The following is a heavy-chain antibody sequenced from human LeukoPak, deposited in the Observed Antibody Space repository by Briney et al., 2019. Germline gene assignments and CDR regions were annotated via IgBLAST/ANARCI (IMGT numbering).Heavy chain of an antibody. V-gene: IGHV3-30*18. D-gene: IGHD4-17*01. CDR2: ISYDGSNE. Sequence: PGRSLRLSCAASGFTFSSYGMHWVRQAPGKGLEWVAVISYDGSNEKYAESVKGRFTSSRDNSKNTMDLQMNSLRPEDTAVYYCAKDRSGGSDYGDYWGQGTLSPCPQ. CDR1: GFTFSSYG. CDR3: AKDRSGGSDYGDY. J-gene: IGHJ4*02.